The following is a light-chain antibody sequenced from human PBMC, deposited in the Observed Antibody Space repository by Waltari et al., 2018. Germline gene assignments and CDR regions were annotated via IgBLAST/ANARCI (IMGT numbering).Light chain of an antibody. CDR2: DAA. J-gene: IGKJ2*01. CDR3: QQRSNWHT. CDR1: QNVGNS. Sequence: ENVLTQSPATLSLSPGEAATLSCRASQNVGNSLAGYQHKPGQAPRLLLYDAANRASGIPARFSGSVSGTDFTLTISSLEPDDFAVYYCQQRSNWHTFGQGTRLEIK. V-gene: IGKV3-11*01.